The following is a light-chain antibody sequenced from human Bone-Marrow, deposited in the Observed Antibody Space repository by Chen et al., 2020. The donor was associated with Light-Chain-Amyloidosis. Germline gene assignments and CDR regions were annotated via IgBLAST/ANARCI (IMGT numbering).Light chain of an antibody. Sequence: SYELTQPPSVSVSPGQTARITCSGDDLPTKYAYWYQQKPGQAPVLVIHRDTKRPSGISERFSGCSSGTTATFTISGVQAEDEADYHCQSADSSGTYEVIFGGGTKLTVL. V-gene: IGLV3-25*03. CDR2: RDT. CDR3: QSADSSGTYEVI. J-gene: IGLJ2*01. CDR1: DLPTKY.